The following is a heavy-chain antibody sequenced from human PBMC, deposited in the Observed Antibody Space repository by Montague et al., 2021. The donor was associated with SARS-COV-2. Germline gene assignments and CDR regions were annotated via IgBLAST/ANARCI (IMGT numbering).Heavy chain of an antibody. J-gene: IGHJ6*02. CDR1: GGPISSSSYY. V-gene: IGHV4-39*07. CDR2: IYYSGST. D-gene: IGHD6-13*01. Sequence: SETLSLTCTVSGGPISSSSYYWGWIRQPPGKGLEWIGSIYYSGSTYYNPSLKSRVTISVDTSKNQFSLKLGSVTAADTAVYYCARVGRQQLVRLSGMDVWGQGTTVTVSS. CDR3: ARVGRQQLVRLSGMDV.